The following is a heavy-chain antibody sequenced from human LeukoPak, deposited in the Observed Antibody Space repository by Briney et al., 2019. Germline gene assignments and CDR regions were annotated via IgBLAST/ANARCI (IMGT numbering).Heavy chain of an antibody. CDR1: GFTFSSFE. V-gene: IGHV3-48*03. Sequence: PGGSLRLSCAASGFTFSSFEMHWVRQAPGKGLEWVSYISPTGYTKYYADSVQGRFTVSRDNGKSLVFLEMNSLRAGDTAIYYCARVFVSGDDVFTGYFRAFDYWGQGALVTVSS. J-gene: IGHJ4*02. CDR2: ISPTGYTK. CDR3: ARVFVSGDDVFTGYFRAFDY. D-gene: IGHD3-9*01.